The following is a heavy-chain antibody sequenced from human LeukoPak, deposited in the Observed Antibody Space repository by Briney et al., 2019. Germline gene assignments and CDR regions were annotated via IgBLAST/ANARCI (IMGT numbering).Heavy chain of an antibody. Sequence: PSETLSLTCTVSGGSISSSSYYWGWIRQPPGKGLEWIGSIYYSGSTYYNPSLKSRVTISVDTSKNQFSLKLSSVTAADTAVYYCARRPWVGSSWGGGGFYFDYWGQGTLVTVSS. J-gene: IGHJ4*02. CDR1: GGSISSSSYY. CDR3: ARRPWVGSSWGGGGFYFDY. V-gene: IGHV4-39*01. D-gene: IGHD6-13*01. CDR2: IYYSGST.